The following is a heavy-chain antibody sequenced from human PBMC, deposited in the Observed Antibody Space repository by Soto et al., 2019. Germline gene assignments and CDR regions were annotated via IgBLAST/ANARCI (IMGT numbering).Heavy chain of an antibody. CDR1: GASISSSYYY. D-gene: IGHD2-15*01. J-gene: IGHJ4*02. CDR3: ARHGVDGAAHLEYYFDY. CDR2: IYYSGST. Sequence: SETLSLTCTVSGASISSSYYYWGWIRQPPGKGLEWIGSIYYSGSTYYNPSLKGRVTVSVDTSKNQFFLKVTSLTAADTAEYYCARHGVDGAAHLEYYFDYWGQGTLVTVSS. V-gene: IGHV4-39*01.